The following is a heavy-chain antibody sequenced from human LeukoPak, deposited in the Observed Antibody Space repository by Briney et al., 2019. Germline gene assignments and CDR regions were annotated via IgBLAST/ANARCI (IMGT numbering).Heavy chain of an antibody. J-gene: IGHJ2*01. V-gene: IGHV4-31*03. D-gene: IGHD3-22*01. CDR2: INHSGST. Sequence: SLSLTCTVSGGSISSGASDWGWIRQHPKRGLEWVGYINHSGSTYYNPSLGSRVTMSVDTSKNQFSLKLSSVTAADSAVYNCARAARQGFTMIVVPFFYFDLWGRGTLVTVSS. CDR3: ARAARQGFTMIVVPFFYFDL. CDR1: GGSISSGASD.